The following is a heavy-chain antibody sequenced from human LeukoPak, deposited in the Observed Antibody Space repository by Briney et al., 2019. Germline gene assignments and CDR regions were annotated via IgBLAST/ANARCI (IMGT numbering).Heavy chain of an antibody. D-gene: IGHD5-18*01. CDR1: GFTFSNYA. J-gene: IGHJ4*02. CDR2: ISSSGSAI. CDR3: ARRGDTPMVGDY. V-gene: IGHV3-48*01. Sequence: PGGSLRLSCAASGFTFSNYAMNWVRPAPGKGLEWVSYISSSGSAIYYADSVKGRFTISRDNAKNSLYLQLNSLRAEDMAVYYCARRGDTPMVGDYWGQGTLVAVSS.